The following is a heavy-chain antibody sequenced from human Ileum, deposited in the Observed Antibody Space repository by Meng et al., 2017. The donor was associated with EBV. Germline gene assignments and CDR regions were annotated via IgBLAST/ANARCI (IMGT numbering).Heavy chain of an antibody. CDR1: GGSISSSNW. V-gene: IGHV4-4*02. CDR3: ARVGQWLPIDY. D-gene: IGHD6-19*01. CDR2: IYHSGST. Sequence: PPQESGPVPAKPSGTLSLTCAVSGGSISSSNWWSWVRQPPGKGLEWIGEIYHSGSTNYNPSLKSRVTMSVDKSKNQFSLNLSSVTAADTAVYYCARVGQWLPIDYWGQGTLVTVSS. J-gene: IGHJ4*02.